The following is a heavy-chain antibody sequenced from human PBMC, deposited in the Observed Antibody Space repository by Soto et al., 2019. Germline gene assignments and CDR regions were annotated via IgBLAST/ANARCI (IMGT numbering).Heavy chain of an antibody. D-gene: IGHD6-13*01. CDR2: IYYSGST. CDR1: GCSISSSSYY. Sequence: SETLSLTCTVSGCSISSSSYYWGWIRQPPGKGLEWIGSIYYSGSTYYNPSLKSRVTISVDTSKNQFSLKLSSVTAADTAVYYCARHQQIKRYSSSWTHAFDIWGQGTMVTVSS. J-gene: IGHJ3*02. CDR3: ARHQQIKRYSSSWTHAFDI. V-gene: IGHV4-39*01.